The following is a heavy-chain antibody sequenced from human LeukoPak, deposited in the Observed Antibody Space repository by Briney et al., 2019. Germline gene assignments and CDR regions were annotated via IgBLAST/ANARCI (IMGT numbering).Heavy chain of an antibody. CDR2: LYSGGTT. J-gene: IGHJ3*02. V-gene: IGHV3-66*01. Sequence: PGGSLRLSCAASGFTVSSNYMSWVRQAPGKGLEWVSVLYSGGTTYYADSVKGRFTISRDNSKNTLYLQMNSLRAEDTAVYYCARDLDALDAFGIWGQGTMVTVS. CDR3: ARDLDALDAFGI. CDR1: GFTVSSNY.